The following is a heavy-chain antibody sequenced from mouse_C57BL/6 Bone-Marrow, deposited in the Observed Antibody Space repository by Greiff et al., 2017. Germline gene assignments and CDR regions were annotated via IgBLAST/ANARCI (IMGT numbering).Heavy chain of an antibody. V-gene: IGHV1-58*01. D-gene: IGHD4-1*01. CDR2: IYIGNGYT. CDR1: GYTFTSYG. J-gene: IGHJ2*01. Sequence: VQLQQSGAELVRPGSSVKMSCKTSGYTFTSYGINWVKQRPGQGLEWIGYIYIGNGYTEYNSKFKGKATMTSDTSSSTAYLQRSSLTSEDSAIYFCARRWGLYYWGRGTTLTVSS. CDR3: ARRWGLYY.